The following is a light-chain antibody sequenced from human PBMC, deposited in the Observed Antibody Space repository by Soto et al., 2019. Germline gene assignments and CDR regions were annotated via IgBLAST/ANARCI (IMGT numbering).Light chain of an antibody. CDR2: LGS. V-gene: IGKV2-28*01. J-gene: IGKJ4*01. CDR3: MQALQTPLT. Sequence: DIVMTQSPLSLSVTPGEPASISCRSSQSLLHSNGYNYLDWYLQKPGQSPQLLIYLGSNRASGVPDRFSGSGSGTDFTLKIRRVEAEDVGVYNCMQALQTPLTFGGGTKVEIK. CDR1: QSLLHSNGYNY.